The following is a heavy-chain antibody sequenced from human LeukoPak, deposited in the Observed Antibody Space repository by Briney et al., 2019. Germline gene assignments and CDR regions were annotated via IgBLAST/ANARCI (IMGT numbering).Heavy chain of an antibody. V-gene: IGHV4-59*06. CDR3: ARRGRLRGSSSAYYYYYYYMDV. J-gene: IGHJ6*03. Sequence: KTSETLSLTCTVSGGYISSYYWSWIRQHPGKGLEWIGYIHYSGNSHYNPSLKSRLTISVDTSKNQFSLKLNSVTAADTAVYYCARRGRLRGSSSAYYYYYYYMDVWGKGTTVTVSS. D-gene: IGHD6-6*01. CDR1: GGYISSYY. CDR2: IHYSGNS.